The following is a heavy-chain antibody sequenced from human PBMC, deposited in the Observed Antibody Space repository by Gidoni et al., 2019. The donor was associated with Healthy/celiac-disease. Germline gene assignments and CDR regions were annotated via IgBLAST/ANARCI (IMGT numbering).Heavy chain of an antibody. CDR1: GCTFSSYG. D-gene: IGHD3-22*01. J-gene: IGHJ4*02. Sequence: QVQLVESGGGVVQPGRSLRRPGAESGCTFSSYGMHWVRQAPGKGLEWVAVIWYGGSNKYYADSVKGRFTISRDNSKNTLYLQMNSLRAEDTAVYYCARDKWDDSSGYYTYYFDYWGQGTLVTVSS. CDR2: IWYGGSNK. V-gene: IGHV3-33*01. CDR3: ARDKWDDSSGYYTYYFDY.